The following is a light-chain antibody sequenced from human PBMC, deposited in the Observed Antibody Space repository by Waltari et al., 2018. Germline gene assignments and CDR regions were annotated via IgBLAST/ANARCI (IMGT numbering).Light chain of an antibody. CDR1: NSNIGRNS. Sequence: QSVLTQPPSASGTPGQTVTISCSGTNSNIGRNSVFWYQQLPGTAPKLLISRSNQPPSGVPDRCSGSKSGTSASLAISGLRSEDEADYYCAAWDDSLSVSYVFGSGTKVTV. CDR2: RSN. V-gene: IGLV1-47*01. CDR3: AAWDDSLSVSYV. J-gene: IGLJ1*01.